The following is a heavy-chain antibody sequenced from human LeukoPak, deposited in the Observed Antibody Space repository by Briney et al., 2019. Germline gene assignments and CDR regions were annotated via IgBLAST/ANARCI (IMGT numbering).Heavy chain of an antibody. V-gene: IGHV1-18*01. J-gene: IGHJ4*02. D-gene: IGHD3-3*01. CDR3: ARARAVFGVVIMQLNDY. Sequence: ASVTVSCTASGYTFTSYGISWVRQAPGQGLEWMGWISAYNGNTNYAQKLQGRVTMTTDTSTSTAYMGLRSLRSDDTAVYYCARARAVFGVVIMQLNDYWGQGTLVTVSS. CDR2: ISAYNGNT. CDR1: GYTFTSYG.